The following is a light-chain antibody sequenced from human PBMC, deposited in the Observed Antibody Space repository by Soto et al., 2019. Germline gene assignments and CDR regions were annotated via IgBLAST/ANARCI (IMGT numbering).Light chain of an antibody. J-gene: IGKJ4*01. CDR3: QQGHTFPLT. V-gene: IGKV1-12*01. Sequence: DIQMTQSPSSVSASVGDRVTITCRASQGISSWLAWFQQKPGEAPRLLIYATSSLHTGVPSRFSGSGSGTDFTLTISSLQPEDYANYYCQQGHTFPLTFGGGTKVEIK. CDR2: ATS. CDR1: QGISSW.